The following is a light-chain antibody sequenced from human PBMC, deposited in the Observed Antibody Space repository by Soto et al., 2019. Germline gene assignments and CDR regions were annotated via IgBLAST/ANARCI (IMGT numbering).Light chain of an antibody. Sequence: QSARTQPASVSGSPGQSITISCTGSTSDIGGYNYVSWYQQHPGKAPKLLIYDVSYRPSGISDRSSGSKSGNTASLTISGLQPEDEADYYCSSYGASSTLFGGGTKLTVL. V-gene: IGLV2-14*03. CDR3: SSYGASSTL. CDR1: TSDIGGYNY. J-gene: IGLJ2*01. CDR2: DVS.